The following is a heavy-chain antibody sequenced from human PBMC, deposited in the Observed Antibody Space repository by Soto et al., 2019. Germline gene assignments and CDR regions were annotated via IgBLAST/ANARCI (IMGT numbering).Heavy chain of an antibody. CDR3: EKELEYHY. CDR2: MPLEGSNE. V-gene: IGHV3-30*18. CDR1: PFAPSTYR. J-gene: IGHJ6*01. Sequence: HSCATSPFAPSTYRIHWVRPVTGKGLERVAVMPLEGSNEYYADSVKGRFTVSRDNSNNTLYLQMNSLRAEDTSLYYREKELEYHY.